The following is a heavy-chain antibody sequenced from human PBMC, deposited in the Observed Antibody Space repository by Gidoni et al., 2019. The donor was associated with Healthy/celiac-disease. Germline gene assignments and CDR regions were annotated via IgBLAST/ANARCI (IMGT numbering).Heavy chain of an antibody. V-gene: IGHV3-33*01. CDR3: ARDGYYGSGSYYNPFDY. D-gene: IGHD3-10*01. J-gene: IGHJ4*02. CDR1: GFTSSSYG. Sequence: QVQLVESGGGVFQPGRSLRLPCAASGFTSSSYGVHWVRQAPGKGLEWGAVIWYDGSNKYYADSVKGRFTISRDNSKNTLYLQMNSLRAEDTAVYYCARDGYYGSGSYYNPFDYWGQGTLVTVSS. CDR2: IWYDGSNK.